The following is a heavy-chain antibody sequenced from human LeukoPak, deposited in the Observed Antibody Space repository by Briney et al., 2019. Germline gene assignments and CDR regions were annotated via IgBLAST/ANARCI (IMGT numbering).Heavy chain of an antibody. CDR3: ARVQRGIAVALDY. V-gene: IGHV3-48*04. Sequence: GGSLRLSCAASGFTFSNYWMTWVRQAPGKGLEWVSYISTTGSSIYYADSVKGRFTISRDNVKNLLYLQMNSLRAEDTAVYYCARVQRGIAVALDYWGQGTLATVSS. CDR2: ISTTGSSI. J-gene: IGHJ4*02. D-gene: IGHD6-19*01. CDR1: GFTFSNYW.